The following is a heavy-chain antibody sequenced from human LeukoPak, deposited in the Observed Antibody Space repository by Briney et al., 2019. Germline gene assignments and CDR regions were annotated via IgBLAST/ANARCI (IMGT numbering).Heavy chain of an antibody. CDR3: ARDRGELLADY. V-gene: IGHV3-30*03. D-gene: IGHD1-26*01. CDR2: ISHDGSNK. J-gene: IGHJ4*02. CDR1: GFTFSTYG. Sequence: PGGSLRLSCAASGFTFSTYGMHWVRQAPGKGLGWVAVISHDGSNKYYADSVKGRFTISRDNSKNTLYLQMNSLRAEDTAVYYCARDRGELLADYWGQGTLVTVSS.